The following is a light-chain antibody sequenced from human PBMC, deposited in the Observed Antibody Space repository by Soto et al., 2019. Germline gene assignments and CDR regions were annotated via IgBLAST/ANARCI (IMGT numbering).Light chain of an antibody. V-gene: IGLV2-14*01. CDR2: DVS. Sequence: QSALTQPASVSGSPGQSITISCTGTSSDVGGYNYVSWYQQHPGKAPKLMIYDVSNRPSGVSNRFSGSKSGNTASLTISRRQAEDEADYYFSSYTSSSTLVVFGGWTKLTVL. J-gene: IGLJ3*02. CDR3: SSYTSSSTLVV. CDR1: SSDVGGYNY.